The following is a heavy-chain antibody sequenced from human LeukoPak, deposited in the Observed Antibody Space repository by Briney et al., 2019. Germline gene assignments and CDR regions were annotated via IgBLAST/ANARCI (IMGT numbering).Heavy chain of an antibody. CDR2: IYTSGGT. CDR1: GGSVSSSSYY. Sequence: PSETLSLTCTVSGGSVSSSSYYWSWIRQPAGKGLEWIGRIYTSGGTNYNPSLKSRVTMSVDTSKNQFSLKLSSVTAADTAVYYCARGPQMAWIQLPDAFDIWGQGTMVTVSS. V-gene: IGHV4-61*02. CDR3: ARGPQMAWIQLPDAFDI. J-gene: IGHJ3*02. D-gene: IGHD5-18*01.